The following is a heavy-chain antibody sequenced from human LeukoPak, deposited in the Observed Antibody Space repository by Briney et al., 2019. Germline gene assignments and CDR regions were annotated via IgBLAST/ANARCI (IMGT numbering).Heavy chain of an antibody. CDR1: GGSISSGDYY. CDR2: IYYSGST. D-gene: IGHD3-10*01. CDR3: ARGESKGTYYYYYYGMDV. V-gene: IGHV4-30-4*01. Sequence: PPETLSLTCTVSGGSISSGDYYWSWIRQPPGKGLEWIGYIYYSGSTYYNPSLKSRVTISVDTSKNQFSLKLSSVTAADTAVYYCARGESKGTYYYYYYGMDVWGQGTTVTVSS. J-gene: IGHJ6*02.